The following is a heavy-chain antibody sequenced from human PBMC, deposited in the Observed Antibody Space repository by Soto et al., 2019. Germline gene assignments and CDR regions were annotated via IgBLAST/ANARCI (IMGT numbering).Heavy chain of an antibody. CDR1: GFSISSGGYY. Sequence: PSETQSLTCPFSGFSISSGGYYWSWIRQHPGKGLEWIGYIYYSGSTYYNPSLKSRVTISVDTSKNQFSLKLSSVTAADTAVYYCARAGSAHYYDSSGYLDYWGQGTLVTVSS. CDR3: ARAGSAHYYDSSGYLDY. J-gene: IGHJ4*02. D-gene: IGHD3-22*01. V-gene: IGHV4-31*03. CDR2: IYYSGST.